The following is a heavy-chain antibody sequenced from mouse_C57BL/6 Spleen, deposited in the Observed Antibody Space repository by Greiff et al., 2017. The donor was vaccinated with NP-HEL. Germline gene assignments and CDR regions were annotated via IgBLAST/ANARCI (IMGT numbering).Heavy chain of an antibody. V-gene: IGHV1-80*01. J-gene: IGHJ3*01. D-gene: IGHD4-1*01. Sequence: VKLVESGAELVKPGASVKISCKASGYAFSSYWMNWVKQRPGKGLEWIGQIYPGDGDTNYNGKFKGKATLTADKSSSTAYMQLSSLTSEDSAVYFCAREEAGTFAYWGQGTLVTVSA. CDR3: AREEAGTFAY. CDR2: IYPGDGDT. CDR1: GYAFSSYW.